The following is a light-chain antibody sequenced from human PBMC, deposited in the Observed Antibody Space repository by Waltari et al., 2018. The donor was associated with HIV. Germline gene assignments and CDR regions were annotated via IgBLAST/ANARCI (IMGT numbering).Light chain of an antibody. CDR1: TSNIGKNF. CDR3: GTWDSSVSAGV. J-gene: IGLJ2*01. Sequence: QSVLTQPPSVSAAPGQKVTFSCSGSTSNIGKNFVSWYQQPPEAAPKLILYDNNNRPSGVPVRFSGSKSATSATLAITGLQTGDEADYYCGTWDSSVSAGVFGGGTKLTVL. CDR2: DNN. V-gene: IGLV1-51*01.